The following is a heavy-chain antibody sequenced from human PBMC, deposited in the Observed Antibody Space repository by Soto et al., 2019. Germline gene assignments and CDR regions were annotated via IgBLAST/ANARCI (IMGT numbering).Heavy chain of an antibody. J-gene: IGHJ6*02. CDR3: ARGGYCSGGSCYYYYGMDV. CDR2: INPNSGGT. Sequence: ASAKVSCKASGYTFTGYYMHWVRQAPGQGLEWMGWINPNSGGTNYAQKFQGWVTMTRDTSISTAYMELSRLRSDDTAVYYCARGGYCSGGSCYYYYGMDVWGQGTTVTVSS. CDR1: GYTFTGYY. D-gene: IGHD2-15*01. V-gene: IGHV1-2*04.